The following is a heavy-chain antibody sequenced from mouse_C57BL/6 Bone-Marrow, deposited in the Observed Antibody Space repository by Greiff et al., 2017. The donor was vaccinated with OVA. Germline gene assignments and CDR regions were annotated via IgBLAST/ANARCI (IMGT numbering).Heavy chain of an antibody. CDR1: GFTFSDSG. J-gene: IGHJ1*03. D-gene: IGHD2-3*01. CDR2: ISNLAYSI. V-gene: IGHV5-15*01. CDR3: ARRGGLLGYFDV. Sequence: EVMLVESGGGLVQPGGSLKLSCAASGFTFSDSGMAWVRQAPRKGPEWVAFISNLAYSIYSADTVTGRFTISRENAKNTLYREMSSLRSEDTAMYYCARRGGLLGYFDVWGTGTTVTVSS.